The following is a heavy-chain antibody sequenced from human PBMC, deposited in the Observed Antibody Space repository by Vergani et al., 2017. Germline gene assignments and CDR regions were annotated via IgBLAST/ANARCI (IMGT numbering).Heavy chain of an antibody. CDR3: ARDLSGLPWD. CDR1: GITFWKFG. J-gene: IGHJ4*02. CDR2: ISWNSGAV. V-gene: IGHV3-9*01. D-gene: IGHD3-10*01. Sequence: EVDLVESGGGLAQPGGSLRLSCEASGITFWKFGMHWVRQGPGKGLEWVSGISWNSGAVDYADSVRGRFTISRDTAKNSVFLHMNSLAADDTGVYYCARDLSGLPWDWGQGTLVSVSS.